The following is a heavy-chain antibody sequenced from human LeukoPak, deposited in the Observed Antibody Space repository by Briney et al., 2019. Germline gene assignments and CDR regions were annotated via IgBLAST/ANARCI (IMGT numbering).Heavy chain of an antibody. J-gene: IGHJ6*02. CDR1: GFTVSSNY. D-gene: IGHD7-27*01. CDR3: ATYSNWVAGDV. Sequence: GGSLRLSCAASGFTVSSNYMSWVRQAPGKGLEWVSVIYSGGNTYYADSVKGRFTISRDNSKNTLYLQMNSLRGEDTAVYYCATYSNWVAGDVWGQGTTVSVSS. V-gene: IGHV3-66*01. CDR2: IYSGGNT.